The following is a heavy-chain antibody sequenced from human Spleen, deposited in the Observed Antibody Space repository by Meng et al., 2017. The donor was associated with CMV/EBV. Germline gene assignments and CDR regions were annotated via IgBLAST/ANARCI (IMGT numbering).Heavy chain of an antibody. CDR2: ISTGSGYI. CDR1: GFTFSDYS. Sequence: GESLKISCAASGFTFSDYSMHWVRQAPGKGLEWVASISTGSGYIYYAESVKGRFTISRDNAKNSLHLLMNSLRAEDTAVYYCARVFGSYEAAYYGMDVWGQGTTVTVSS. J-gene: IGHJ6*02. CDR3: ARVFGSYEAAYYGMDV. V-gene: IGHV3-21*01. D-gene: IGHD3-10*01.